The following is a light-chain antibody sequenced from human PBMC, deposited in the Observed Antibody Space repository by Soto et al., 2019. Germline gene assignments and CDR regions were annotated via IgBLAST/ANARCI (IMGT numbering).Light chain of an antibody. V-gene: IGLV1-36*01. J-gene: IGLJ2*01. CDR3: AAWDDRLHGVV. CDR2: YDD. Sequence: QSVLTQPPSVSEAPRQRVTISCSGSSSNIGNNGVNWYQQLPGKAPKLLMYYDDLLPSGVSDRFSGSKSGTSASLAISGLQSEDEADYSCAAWDDRLHGVVFGGGTKLTVL. CDR1: SSNIGNNG.